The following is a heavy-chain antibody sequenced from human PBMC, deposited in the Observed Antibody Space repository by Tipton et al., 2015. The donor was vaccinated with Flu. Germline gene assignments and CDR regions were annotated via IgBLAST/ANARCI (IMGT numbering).Heavy chain of an antibody. CDR3: ARSTYYYGSGTSDF. D-gene: IGHD3-10*01. CDR1: GDSIGSGYF. J-gene: IGHJ4*02. CDR2: ISHSGRT. Sequence: TLSLTCSVSGDSIGSGYFWGWIRQPPGKGLEWVGSISHSGRTYYKPSLKSRVTVSLDTSNNQFSLNLRFVTAADTGMYYCARSTYYYGSGTSDFWGQGALVTVTS. V-gene: IGHV4-38-2*01.